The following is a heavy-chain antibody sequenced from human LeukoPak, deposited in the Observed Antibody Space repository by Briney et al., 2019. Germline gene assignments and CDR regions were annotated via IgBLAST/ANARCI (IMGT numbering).Heavy chain of an antibody. CDR3: ARDRIVVPAAQPTFDI. J-gene: IGHJ3*02. CDR2: IYHSGST. V-gene: IGHV4-30-2*01. CDR1: GGSISSGGYY. Sequence: SETLSLTCTVSGGSISSGGYYWSWIRQPPGKGLEWIGYIYHSGSTYYNPSLKSRVTISVDRSKNQFSLKLSSVTAADTAVYYCARDRIVVPAAQPTFDIWGQGTMVTVSS. D-gene: IGHD2-2*01.